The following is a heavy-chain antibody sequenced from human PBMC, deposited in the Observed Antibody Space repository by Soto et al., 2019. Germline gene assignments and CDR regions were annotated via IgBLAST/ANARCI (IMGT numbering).Heavy chain of an antibody. CDR3: AQDPRSGHFILNCFGP. D-gene: IGHD3-9*01. CDR1: GGTFTTNG. J-gene: IGHJ5*02. V-gene: IGHV1-69*06. CDR2: IVPVVGAT. Sequence: SVQVSCKASGGTFTTNGIIWVRQAPGQGLEWMGGIVPVVGATKYAPKSQGSLTITADRSTNTAHKDLSSLKSEDTATYYCAQDPRSGHFILNCFGPWGQGTLVTVSS.